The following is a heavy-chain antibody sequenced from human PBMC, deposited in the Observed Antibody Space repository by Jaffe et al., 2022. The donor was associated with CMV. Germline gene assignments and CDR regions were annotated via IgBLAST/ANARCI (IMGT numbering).Heavy chain of an antibody. D-gene: IGHD2-21*02. Sequence: QVQLQQWGAGLLKPSETLSLTCAVYGGSFSGYYWSWIRQPPGKGLEWIGEINHSGSTNYNPSLKSRVTISVDTSKNQFSLKLSSVTAADTAVYYCAREREVVTAIHWYFDLWGRGTLVTVSS. CDR2: INHSGST. CDR1: GGSFSGYY. V-gene: IGHV4-34*01. CDR3: AREREVVTAIHWYFDL. J-gene: IGHJ2*01.